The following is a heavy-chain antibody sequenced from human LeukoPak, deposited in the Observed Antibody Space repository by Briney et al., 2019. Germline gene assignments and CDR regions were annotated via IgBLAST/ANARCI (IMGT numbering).Heavy chain of an antibody. D-gene: IGHD6-19*01. CDR2: ISGSGDTT. Sequence: GGSLRLSCAASGFTFSSYGMNWVRQAPGKGLEWVSGISGSGDTTYYADSVKGRFTISRDNSKNTVYLQMNSLRAEDTAVYYCAKDLSSGSRRAYWGQGTLVTVSS. CDR1: GFTFSSYG. V-gene: IGHV3-23*01. CDR3: AKDLSSGSRRAY. J-gene: IGHJ4*02.